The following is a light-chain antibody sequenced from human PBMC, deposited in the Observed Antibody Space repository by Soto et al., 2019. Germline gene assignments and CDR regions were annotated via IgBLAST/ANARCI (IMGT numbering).Light chain of an antibody. CDR3: QQYQSYSET. V-gene: IGKV1-5*01. J-gene: IGKJ3*01. CDR2: DAS. Sequence: DIQMTQSPSTLSASVGDRVTITCRASQSVSTRLAWYQQKPGKAPKLLIYDASSLQTGVPSRFSGSGSGAEFTLTISSLQPDDFATYYCQQYQSYSETFGHGTKWISN. CDR1: QSVSTR.